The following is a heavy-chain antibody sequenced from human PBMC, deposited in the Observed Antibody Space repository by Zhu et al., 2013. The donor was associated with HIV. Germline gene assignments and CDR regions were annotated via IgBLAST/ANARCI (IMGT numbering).Heavy chain of an antibody. J-gene: IGHJ1*01. CDR3: ARGRYYYDHDGYYHEYFEV. Sequence: QAHLMQSGPEVKKPGASVKVSCKTSGYVFTSFGISWVRQAPGQRLEWMGWISCYNAKTKSAREFQDRVSMTIDISASTAYLELRSLRSDDTAIYYCARGRYYYDHDGYYHEYFEVWGQGTLVTVSS. CDR1: GYVFTSFG. D-gene: IGHD3-22*01. CDR2: ISCYNAKT. V-gene: IGHV1-18*01.